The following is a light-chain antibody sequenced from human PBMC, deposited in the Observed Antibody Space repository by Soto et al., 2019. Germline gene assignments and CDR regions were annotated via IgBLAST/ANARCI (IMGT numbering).Light chain of an antibody. CDR3: SSYTSSSTPYV. J-gene: IGLJ1*01. CDR2: DVS. Sequence: QSVLTLSASVSGSPGQSITISCTGTSSDVGGYNYVCWYQQHPGKAPKLMIYDVSNRPSGVSNRFSGSKSGNTASLTISGLQAEDEADYYCSSYTSSSTPYVFGTGTKLTVL. CDR1: SSDVGGYNY. V-gene: IGLV2-14*01.